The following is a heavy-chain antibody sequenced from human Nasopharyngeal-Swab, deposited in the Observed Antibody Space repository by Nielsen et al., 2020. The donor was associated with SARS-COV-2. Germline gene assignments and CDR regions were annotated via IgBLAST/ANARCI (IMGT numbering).Heavy chain of an antibody. Sequence: LTGAASGFTFSSYAMHWVRQAPGKGLEWVAVISYDGSNKYYADSVKGRFTISRDNSKNTLYLQMNSLRAEDTAVYYCAGALLLFLDYWGQGTLVTVSS. CDR3: AGALLLFLDY. CDR1: GFTFSSYA. V-gene: IGHV3-30*04. D-gene: IGHD3-10*01. J-gene: IGHJ4*02. CDR2: ISYDGSNK.